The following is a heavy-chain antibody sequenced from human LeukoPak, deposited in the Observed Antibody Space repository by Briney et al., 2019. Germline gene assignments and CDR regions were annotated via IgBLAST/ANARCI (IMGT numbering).Heavy chain of an antibody. CDR1: GYTLTELS. CDR3: ATEEGSPDAFDI. J-gene: IGHJ3*02. CDR2: FDPEDGET. Sequence: ASVKVSCKVSGYTLTELSMHWVRQAPGKGLEWMGGFDPEDGETIYAQKFQGRVTMTEDTSTDTAYMELSSLRSEDTAVYYCATEEGSPDAFDIWGQGTMVTVSS. V-gene: IGHV1-24*01.